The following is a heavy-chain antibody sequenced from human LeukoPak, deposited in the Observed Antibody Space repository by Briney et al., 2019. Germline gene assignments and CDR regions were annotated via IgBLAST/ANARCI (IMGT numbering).Heavy chain of an antibody. J-gene: IGHJ4*02. Sequence: GRCLSLSCAASGFTFSSYSTNCVPEAPGRGGEWGSSICSSSSYIYCADSARGRFTISRNNAKNSLYPQMNSLRAEDTAVYYCARDVGYCSGGSCCGQGTLVTVSS. CDR2: ICSSSSYI. CDR1: GFTFSSYS. CDR3: ARDVGYCSGGSC. V-gene: IGHV3-21*01. D-gene: IGHD2-15*01.